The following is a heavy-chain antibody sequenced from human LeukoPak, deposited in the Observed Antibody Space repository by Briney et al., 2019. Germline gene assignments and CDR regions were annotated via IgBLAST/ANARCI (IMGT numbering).Heavy chain of an antibody. D-gene: IGHD2-2*01. J-gene: IGHJ5*02. V-gene: IGHV1-18*01. CDR1: GYTFTSYG. Sequence: GASVKVSCKASGYTFTSYGISWVRQAPGQGLEWMGWLSAYNGNTNYAQKLQGRVTMTTDTSTSTAYMELRSLRSDDTAVYYCARDVGYCSSTSCYYWFDPWGQGTLVTVSS. CDR2: LSAYNGNT. CDR3: ARDVGYCSSTSCYYWFDP.